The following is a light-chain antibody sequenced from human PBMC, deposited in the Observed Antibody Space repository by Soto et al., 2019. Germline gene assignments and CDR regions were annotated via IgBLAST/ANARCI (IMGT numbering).Light chain of an antibody. CDR1: QDISSY. V-gene: IGKV1-8*01. J-gene: IGKJ1*01. Sequence: IRMTQSPSSFSASTGDRVTITCRASQDISSYLAWYQLKPGKAPNLLIYAASTLQSGVPARFSGSGSGTDFTLTISCLQSEDFATYYCQQYYKYPLAFGQGTKVEIK. CDR3: QQYYKYPLA. CDR2: AAS.